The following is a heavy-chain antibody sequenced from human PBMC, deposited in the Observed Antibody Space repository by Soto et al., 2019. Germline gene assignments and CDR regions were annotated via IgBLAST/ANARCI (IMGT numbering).Heavy chain of an antibody. Sequence: PXESLRLSGTTSGFTFSDYYMTWVRQAPGKGLEWISYMSGSGDAIYYADSVKGRFTISRDNAKNSLHLEMNSLRVEDTAMYYCVRGNFYYGMDVWGQGTTVTVSS. CDR3: VRGNFYYGMDV. J-gene: IGHJ6*02. CDR2: MSGSGDAI. CDR1: GFTFSDYY. V-gene: IGHV3-11*01.